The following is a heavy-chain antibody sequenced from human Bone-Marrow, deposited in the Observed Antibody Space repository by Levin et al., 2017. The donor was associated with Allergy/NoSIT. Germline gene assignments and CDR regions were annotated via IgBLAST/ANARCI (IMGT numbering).Heavy chain of an antibody. V-gene: IGHV3-30*18. Sequence: GGSLRLSCAASGFAFSSYGMHWVRQAPGKGLDWVAVISNDGSNKYYADSVKGRFTLSRDNSKTTLFLQMNSLRAEDTAVYYCAKDVCTGDTCYFDYWGQGTLVTVSS. D-gene: IGHD2-8*02. CDR1: GFAFSSYG. J-gene: IGHJ4*02. CDR2: ISNDGSNK. CDR3: AKDVCTGDTCYFDY.